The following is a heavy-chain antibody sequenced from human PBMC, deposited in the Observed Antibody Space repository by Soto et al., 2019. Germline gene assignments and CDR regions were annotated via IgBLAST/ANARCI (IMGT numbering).Heavy chain of an antibody. D-gene: IGHD3-3*01. Sequence: SETLSLTCTVSGGSISSYYWSWIRQPPGKGLEWIGYIYYSGSTNYNPSLKSRVTISVDTSKNQFSLKLSSVTAADTAVYYCARLLYTLETPFGVVIRSYFDYWGQGTLVTVSS. CDR1: GGSISSYY. V-gene: IGHV4-59*08. CDR2: IYYSGST. CDR3: ARLLYTLETPFGVVIRSYFDY. J-gene: IGHJ4*02.